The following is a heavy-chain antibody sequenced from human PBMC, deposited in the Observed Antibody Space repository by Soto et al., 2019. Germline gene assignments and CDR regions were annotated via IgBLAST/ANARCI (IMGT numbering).Heavy chain of an antibody. V-gene: IGHV4-31*02. CDR1: GGSISSGGYY. D-gene: IGHD3-22*01. CDR2: LYYSWST. CDR3: ARDSCDDYDSRFFDY. J-gene: IGHJ4*02. Sequence: KPSETLSLTCTVSGGSISSGGYYWSSIRQHPGKGPEWIGYLYYSWSTYYTPSPKRRVTISVDTSKNQFSLKLSSGTAADTAVYYCARDSCDDYDSRFFDYWGQGTLVTVSS.